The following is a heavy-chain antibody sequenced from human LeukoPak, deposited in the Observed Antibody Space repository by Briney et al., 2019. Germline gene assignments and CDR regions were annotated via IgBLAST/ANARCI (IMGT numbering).Heavy chain of an antibody. Sequence: GGSLRLSCAASGFTFSNYEMNWVRQAPGKGLEWVSYISSSGSTIYYADSGKGRFTISRYNAKNSLYLQMNSLKAEATDVYYCAMVVGDYWGQGTLVTVSS. J-gene: IGHJ4*02. CDR3: AMVVGDY. V-gene: IGHV3-48*03. CDR2: ISSSGSTI. CDR1: GFTFSNYE. D-gene: IGHD2-15*01.